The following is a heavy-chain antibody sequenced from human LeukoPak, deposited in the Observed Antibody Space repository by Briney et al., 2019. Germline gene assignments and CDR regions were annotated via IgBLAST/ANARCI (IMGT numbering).Heavy chain of an antibody. Sequence: PGGSLRLSCAASGFTFSTYAMHWVRQAPGKGLEWVAVISCDGSNKYYADSVKGRFTISRDNSKNTLYLQMNSLRAEDTAVYYCARDGGSGYFDWSAQENYYYYYMDVWGKGTTVTVSS. V-gene: IGHV3-30*12. CDR2: ISCDGSNK. CDR3: ARDGGSGYFDWSAQENYYYYYMDV. J-gene: IGHJ6*03. CDR1: GFTFSTYA. D-gene: IGHD3-9*01.